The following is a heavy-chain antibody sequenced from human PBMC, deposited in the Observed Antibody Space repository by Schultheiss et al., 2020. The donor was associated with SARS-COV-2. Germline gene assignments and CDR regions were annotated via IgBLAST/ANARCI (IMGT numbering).Heavy chain of an antibody. CDR3: ARGPGIVVVTTWGAFDI. J-gene: IGHJ3*02. Sequence: SETLSLTCTVSRGSISSGSYYWTWIRQHPGKGLEWIGHIYYSGSTYYNPSLKSRVTISVDTSKNQFSLKLSSVTAADTAVYYCARGPGIVVVTTWGAFDIWGQGTMVTVSS. CDR1: RGSISSGSYY. D-gene: IGHD3-22*01. CDR2: IYYSGST. V-gene: IGHV4-31*03.